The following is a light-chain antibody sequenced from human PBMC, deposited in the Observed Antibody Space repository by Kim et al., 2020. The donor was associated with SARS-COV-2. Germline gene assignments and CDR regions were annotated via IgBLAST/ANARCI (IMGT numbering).Light chain of an antibody. CDR3: SSYAGTNNVL. CDR2: ELD. Sequence: QSALTQPPSASGPPGQSVAISCTGTNSDVGAYNYVSWYQQHPGKAPKLMIYELDKRPSGVPDRFSGSKSGNTASLTVSGLQAEDEADYYCSSYAGTNNVLFGGGTQLTVL. CDR1: NSDVGAYNY. V-gene: IGLV2-8*01. J-gene: IGLJ2*01.